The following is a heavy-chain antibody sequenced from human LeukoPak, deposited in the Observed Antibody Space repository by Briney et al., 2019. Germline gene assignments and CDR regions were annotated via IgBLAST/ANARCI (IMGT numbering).Heavy chain of an antibody. Sequence: GGSLRLSCAASGFTFSDYYMSWIRQAPGKGLEWVSYISSSSSYIYYADSVKGRFTISRDNAKNSLYLQMNSLRAEDTAVYYCARGVADYYDSSGYYYLYWGQGTLVTVSS. CDR2: ISSSSSYI. V-gene: IGHV3-11*06. D-gene: IGHD3-22*01. J-gene: IGHJ4*02. CDR1: GFTFSDYY. CDR3: ARGVADYYDSSGYYYLY.